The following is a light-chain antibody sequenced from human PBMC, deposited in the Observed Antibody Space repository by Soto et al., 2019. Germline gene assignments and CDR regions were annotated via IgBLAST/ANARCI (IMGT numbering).Light chain of an antibody. V-gene: IGKV3-15*01. Sequence: ETVMTQSPATLSVSPGERATLSCRASQSVYSSLAWYQQKHGQAPRLLIYGASTRATGIPARFSGSGSGTEFTLTINRLQSEDFAVYYCQQYINWPPWTFGQGTKVEIK. CDR2: GAS. J-gene: IGKJ1*01. CDR1: QSVYSS. CDR3: QQYINWPPWT.